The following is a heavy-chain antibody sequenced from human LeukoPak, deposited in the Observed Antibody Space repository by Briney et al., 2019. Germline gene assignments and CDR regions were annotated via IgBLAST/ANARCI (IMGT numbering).Heavy chain of an antibody. D-gene: IGHD3-10*01. J-gene: IGHJ3*01. CDR1: GFTFSSYA. V-gene: IGHV3-23*01. Sequence: GGSLRLSCAASGFTFSSYAMSWVRQAPGKGLEWVSAISGSGGSTYYAASVKGRFTISRDISNNTLILHMNSLTSEDTAVYYCATGGKYYYGSGNYAFDFWGRGTLVTVSS. CDR2: ISGSGGST. CDR3: ATGGKYYYGSGNYAFDF.